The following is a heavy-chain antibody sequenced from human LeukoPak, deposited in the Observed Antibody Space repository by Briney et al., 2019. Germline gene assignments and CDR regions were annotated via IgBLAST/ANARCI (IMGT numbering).Heavy chain of an antibody. J-gene: IGHJ6*03. Sequence: SETLSLTCTVSGGSISSYYWSWIRQPPGKGLEWIGYIHYSGSTNYNPSLKSRVTISVDTSKNQFSLKLSSVTAADTAVYYCARAGAYYYDSSGYPSWYMDVWGKGTTVTVSS. CDR2: IHYSGST. CDR1: GGSISSYY. V-gene: IGHV4-59*12. CDR3: ARAGAYYYDSSGYPSWYMDV. D-gene: IGHD3-22*01.